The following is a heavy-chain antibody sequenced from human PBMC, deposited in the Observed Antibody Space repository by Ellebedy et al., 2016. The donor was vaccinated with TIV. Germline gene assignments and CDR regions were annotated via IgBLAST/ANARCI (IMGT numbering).Heavy chain of an antibody. CDR1: GFTFSSYA. CDR2: ISYDGSNK. Sequence: PGGSLRLSCAASGFTFSSYAMHWVRQAPGKGLEWVAVISYDGSNKYYADSVKGRFTISRDNSKNTLYLQMNSLRAEDTAVYYCARGMRVAGGYFDYWGQGTLVTVSS. CDR3: ARGMRVAGGYFDY. D-gene: IGHD6-19*01. J-gene: IGHJ4*02. V-gene: IGHV3-30-3*01.